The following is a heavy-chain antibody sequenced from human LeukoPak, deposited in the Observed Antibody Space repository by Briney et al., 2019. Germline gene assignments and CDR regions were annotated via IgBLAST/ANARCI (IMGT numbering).Heavy chain of an antibody. CDR2: ISSSSNYI. CDR3: ARDYLVVPAAMWWFDP. CDR1: GFTFSDYY. Sequence: GGSLRLSCAASGFTFSDYYMSWIRQAPGKGLEWVSSISSSSNYIYYADSVKGRFTISRDNAKNSLYLQMNSLRAEDTAVYYCARDYLVVPAAMWWFDPWGQGTLVTVSS. V-gene: IGHV3-11*06. J-gene: IGHJ5*02. D-gene: IGHD2-2*01.